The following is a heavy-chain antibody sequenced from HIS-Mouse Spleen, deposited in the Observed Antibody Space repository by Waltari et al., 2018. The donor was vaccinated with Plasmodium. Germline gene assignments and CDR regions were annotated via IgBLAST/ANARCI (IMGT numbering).Heavy chain of an antibody. D-gene: IGHD5-12*01. CDR2: INRSRGGT. Sequence: QVQLVQSGAEVKKPGASVKVSCKASGYTFTGYYMHWVRQAPGQGLEWMGWINRSRGGTNDAQKFQGRVTMTRDTSISTAYMELSRLRADDTAVYYCAVGRWLQPRDYWGQGTLVTVSS. V-gene: IGHV1-2*02. CDR1: GYTFTGYY. J-gene: IGHJ4*02. CDR3: AVGRWLQPRDY.